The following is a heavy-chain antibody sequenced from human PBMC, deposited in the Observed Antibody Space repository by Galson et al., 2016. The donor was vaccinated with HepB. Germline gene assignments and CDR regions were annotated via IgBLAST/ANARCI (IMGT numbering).Heavy chain of an antibody. CDR1: GFTFSSYA. J-gene: IGHJ5*02. D-gene: IGHD2-8*02. CDR2: IFSGGGT. CDR3: ARFGGATGGDWLDP. V-gene: IGHV3-23*05. Sequence: SLRLSCAASGFTFSSYAMSWVRQAPGRGLEWVSSIFSGGGTYYADSLKGRVTISRDNSKNTLYLQMNNLRFDDTAVYYCARFGGATGGDWLDPWGQGTRVTVSS.